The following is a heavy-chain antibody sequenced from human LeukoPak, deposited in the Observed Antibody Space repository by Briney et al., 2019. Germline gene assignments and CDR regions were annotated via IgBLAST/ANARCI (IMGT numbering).Heavy chain of an antibody. V-gene: IGHV3-30*18. Sequence: GRSLRLSCAASGFTFSSYGMHWVRQAPGKGLEWVAVISYDGSNKYYADSVKGRFTIPRDNSKNTLYLQMNSLRAEDTAVYYCAKDLSRNYGSGSYPDPWGQGTLVTVSS. CDR2: ISYDGSNK. J-gene: IGHJ5*02. CDR1: GFTFSSYG. D-gene: IGHD3-10*01. CDR3: AKDLSRNYGSGSYPDP.